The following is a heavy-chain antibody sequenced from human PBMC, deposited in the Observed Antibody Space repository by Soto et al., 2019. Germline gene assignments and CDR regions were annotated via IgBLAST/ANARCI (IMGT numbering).Heavy chain of an antibody. D-gene: IGHD2-15*01. Sequence: QVQLVQSGAEVKKPGASVKVSCKASGYTFTSYGISWVRQAPGQGLEWMGGISADNGNTNYAQKLQGRVTMTTDTATSTAYMGLRSLGSDDTAVDYCASDDTPASGGSRPSPDALDIWGQGTMVTVSS. CDR2: ISADNGNT. CDR1: GYTFTSYG. CDR3: ASDDTPASGGSRPSPDALDI. V-gene: IGHV1-18*01. J-gene: IGHJ3*02.